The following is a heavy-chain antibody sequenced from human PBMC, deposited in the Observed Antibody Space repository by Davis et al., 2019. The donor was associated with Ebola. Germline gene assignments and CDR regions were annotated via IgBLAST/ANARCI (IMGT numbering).Heavy chain of an antibody. CDR1: GGSISSSSYY. CDR2: IYYSGST. V-gene: IGHV4-39*07. CDR3: ARGVSGLFDY. D-gene: IGHD1-26*01. J-gene: IGHJ4*02. Sequence: PSETLSLTCTVSGGSISSSSYYWGWIRQPPGKGLEWIGSIYYSGSTNYNPSLKSRVTISVDTSKNQFSLKLSSVTAADTAVYYCARGVSGLFDYWGQGTLVTVSS.